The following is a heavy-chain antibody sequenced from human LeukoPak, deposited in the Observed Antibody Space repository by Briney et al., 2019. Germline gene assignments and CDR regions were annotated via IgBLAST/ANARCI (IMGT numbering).Heavy chain of an antibody. CDR1: GGSISSGSYY. CDR2: IYTSGST. CDR3: ARGDVMITFGGVIAPLDY. Sequence: PSETLSLTCTASGGSISSGSYYWSWIRQPAGKGLEWIGRIYTSGSTNYNPSLKSRVTISVDTSKNQFSLKLSSVTAADTAVYYCARGDVMITFGGVIAPLDYWGQGTLVTVSS. D-gene: IGHD3-16*02. V-gene: IGHV4-61*02. J-gene: IGHJ4*02.